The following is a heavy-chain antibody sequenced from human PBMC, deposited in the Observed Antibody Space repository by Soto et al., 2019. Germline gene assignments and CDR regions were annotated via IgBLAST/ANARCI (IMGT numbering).Heavy chain of an antibody. V-gene: IGHV5-51*01. CDR1: GYSFTSYW. D-gene: IGHD6-13*01. CDR3: ARHQLVAAAGMVISN. J-gene: IGHJ4*02. Sequence: GESLKISCKGSGYSFTSYWIGWVRQMPGKGLEWMGIIYPGDSDTRYSPSFQGQVTISADKSISTAYLQWSSLKASDTAMYYCARHQLVAAAGMVISNWGQGSLVTVSS. CDR2: IYPGDSDT.